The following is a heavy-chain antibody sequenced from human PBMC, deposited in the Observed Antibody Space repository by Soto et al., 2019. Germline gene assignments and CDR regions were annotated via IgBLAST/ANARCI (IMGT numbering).Heavy chain of an antibody. CDR2: IPSKINTYAT. CDR3: ARRRLDVPVASAIDY. D-gene: IGHD2-21*01. CDR1: GFTFSGST. V-gene: IGHV3-73*02. Sequence: EVQLVESGGGSVQPGGSLRLSCAASGFTFSGSTIHWVRQTSGKGLEWVGRIPSKINTYATAYAASVKGRFTSSRDDSKNSAYLQMNSLKTEDTAMYYCARRRLDVPVASAIDYWGQGTLVTVSS. J-gene: IGHJ4*02.